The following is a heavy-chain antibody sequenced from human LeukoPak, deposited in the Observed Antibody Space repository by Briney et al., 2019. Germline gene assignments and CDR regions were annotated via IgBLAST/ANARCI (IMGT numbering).Heavy chain of an antibody. D-gene: IGHD2-15*01. CDR2: ISSSGSTI. CDR1: GFTFSSYE. CDR3: ARGRPADIVVVVASSNFDY. Sequence: GGSLRLSCAASGFTFSSYEMNWVRQAPGKGLEWVSYISSSGSTIYYADSVKGRFTISRDNAKNSLYLQMYSLRAEDTAVYYCARGRPADIVVVVASSNFDYWGQGTLVTVSS. V-gene: IGHV3-48*03. J-gene: IGHJ4*02.